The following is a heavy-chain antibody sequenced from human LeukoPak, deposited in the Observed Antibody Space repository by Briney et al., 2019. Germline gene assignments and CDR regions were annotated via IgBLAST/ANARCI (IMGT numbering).Heavy chain of an antibody. V-gene: IGHV3-30-3*01. CDR2: ISYDGSNK. CDR1: GFTFSSYA. Sequence: PGRSLRLSCAASGFTFSSYAMHWVRQAPGKGLEWVAVISYDGSNKYYADSVKGRFTISRDNSKNTLYLQMNSLRAEDTAVYYCASLQIDYWGQGTLVTVSS. J-gene: IGHJ4*02. CDR3: ASLQIDY. D-gene: IGHD4-11*01.